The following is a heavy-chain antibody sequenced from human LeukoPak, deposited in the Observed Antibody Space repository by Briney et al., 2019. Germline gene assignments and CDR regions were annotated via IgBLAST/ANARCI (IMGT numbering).Heavy chain of an antibody. V-gene: IGHV1-2*02. CDR3: VRVLVTGSPLYYFDY. CDR1: GYTFTGYY. D-gene: IGHD1-20*01. CDR2: INPNSGGT. Sequence: ASVKVSCKASGYTFTGYYMHWVRQAPGQGLEWMGWINPNSGGTNYAQKFQGRVTMTRDTSISTAYMELSRLRSDDTAVYYCVRVLVTGSPLYYFDYWGQGTLVTVSS. J-gene: IGHJ4*02.